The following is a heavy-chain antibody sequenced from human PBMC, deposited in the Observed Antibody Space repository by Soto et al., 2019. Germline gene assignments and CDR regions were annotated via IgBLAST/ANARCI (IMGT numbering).Heavy chain of an antibody. D-gene: IGHD2-2*02. Sequence: GGSLRLSCEVSGFTFSDYAMSWVRQAPGKGLEWVSSIGRTGSTTYHADSVKGRFTISRDNSKNTLYLQMNSLRAEDTAVYYCAKDLRGIVVVPAAIWYYYGMDVWGQGTTVTV. J-gene: IGHJ6*02. CDR3: AKDLRGIVVVPAAIWYYYGMDV. CDR2: IGRTGSTT. V-gene: IGHV3-23*01. CDR1: GFTFSDYA.